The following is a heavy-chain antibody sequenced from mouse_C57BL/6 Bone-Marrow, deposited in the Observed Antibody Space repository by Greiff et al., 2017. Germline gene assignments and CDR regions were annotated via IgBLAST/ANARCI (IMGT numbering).Heavy chain of an antibody. CDR1: GYTFTSYW. Sequence: QVQLQQPGAELVMPGASVKLSCKASGYTFTSYWMHWVKQRPGQGLEWIGEIDPSDSYTNYNQKFKGKSTLTVDKSSSTAYMQLSSLTSEDSAVYYCARRYYYGSSYLAYWGQGTLVAVSA. V-gene: IGHV1-69*01. J-gene: IGHJ3*01. CDR2: IDPSDSYT. CDR3: ARRYYYGSSYLAY. D-gene: IGHD1-1*01.